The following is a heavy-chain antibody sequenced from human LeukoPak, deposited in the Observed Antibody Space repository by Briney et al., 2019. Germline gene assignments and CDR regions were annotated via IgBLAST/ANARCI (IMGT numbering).Heavy chain of an antibody. CDR2: ISSSSCTI. CDR1: GFTFSYSS. V-gene: IGHV3-48*04. D-gene: IGHD3-22*01. Sequence: GGSLRLSCAASGFTFSYSSMNWVRQAPGKGLEWVSYISSSSCTIYYADSVKGRFTISRDNAKNSLYLQMNSLRAEDTAVYYCARELDDAYYYDSSGYSLGYWGQGTLVTVSS. CDR3: ARELDDAYYYDSSGYSLGY. J-gene: IGHJ4*02.